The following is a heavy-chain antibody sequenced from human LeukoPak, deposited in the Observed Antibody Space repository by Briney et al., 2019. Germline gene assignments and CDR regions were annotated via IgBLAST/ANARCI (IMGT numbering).Heavy chain of an antibody. J-gene: IGHJ3*02. CDR2: IIPIFGTA. CDR1: GGTFSSYA. V-gene: IGHV1-69*05. D-gene: IGHD3-16*01. CDR3: ARDPDPWGPFDI. Sequence: EASVKVSCKASGGTFSSYAISWVRQAPGQGLEWMGRIIPIFGTANYAQKFQGRVTITTDESTSTAYMELSSLRSEDTAVYYCARDPDPWGPFDIWGQGTMVTVSS.